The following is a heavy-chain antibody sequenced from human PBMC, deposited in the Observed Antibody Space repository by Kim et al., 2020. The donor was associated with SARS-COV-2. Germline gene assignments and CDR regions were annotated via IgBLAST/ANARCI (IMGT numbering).Heavy chain of an antibody. D-gene: IGHD3-3*01. CDR1: GFTFSSYW. J-gene: IGHJ4*02. CDR2: IKQDGSEK. V-gene: IGHV3-7*03. Sequence: GGSLRLSCAASGFTFSSYWMSWVRQAPGKGLEWVANIKQDGSEKYYVDSVKGRFTISRDNAKNSLYLQMNSLRAEDTAVYYCARDWGSGYLPLDYWGQGTLVTVSS. CDR3: ARDWGSGYLPLDY.